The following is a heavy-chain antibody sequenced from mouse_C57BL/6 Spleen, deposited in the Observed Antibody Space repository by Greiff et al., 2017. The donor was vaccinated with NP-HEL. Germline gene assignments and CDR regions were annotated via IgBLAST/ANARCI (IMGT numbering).Heavy chain of an antibody. Sequence: EVQLQQSGTVLARPGASVKMSCKTSGYTFTSYWMHWVKQRPGQGLEWIGAIYPGNSDTSYNQKFKGKAKLTAVTSASTAYMELSSLTNEDSAVYYCTRPDDGYYPAWFAYWGQGTLVTVSA. CDR2: IYPGNSDT. D-gene: IGHD2-3*01. V-gene: IGHV1-5*01. CDR1: GYTFTSYW. CDR3: TRPDDGYYPAWFAY. J-gene: IGHJ3*01.